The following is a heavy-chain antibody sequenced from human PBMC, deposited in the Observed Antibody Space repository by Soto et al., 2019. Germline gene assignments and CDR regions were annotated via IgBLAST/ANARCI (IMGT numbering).Heavy chain of an antibody. CDR3: ARSRDYDSSGYYSGPFFDY. CDR2: IYYSGST. D-gene: IGHD3-22*01. Sequence: LSLPCTVSGGSISSYYWSWIRQPPGKGLEWIGYIYYSGSTNYNPSLKSRVTISVDTSKNQFSLKLSSVTAADTAVYYCARSRDYDSSGYYSGPFFDYWGQGTLVTVSA. J-gene: IGHJ4*02. CDR1: GGSISSYY. V-gene: IGHV4-59*01.